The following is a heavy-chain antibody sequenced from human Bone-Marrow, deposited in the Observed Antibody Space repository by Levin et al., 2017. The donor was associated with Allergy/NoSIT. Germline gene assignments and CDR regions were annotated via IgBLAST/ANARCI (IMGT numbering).Heavy chain of an antibody. D-gene: IGHD3-10*01. Sequence: GGSLRLSCEASGFTISTFWMNWVRQAPGKGLEWVANIKNDGTEKNYVDSVEGRFTIFRDNAKNSLYLQMNSLRDEDSAMYYCARGVGSQYVYGHSDCWGQGTQVTVSP. CDR1: GFTISTFW. CDR3: ARGVGSQYVYGHSDC. V-gene: IGHV3-7*01. CDR2: IKNDGTEK. J-gene: IGHJ4*02.